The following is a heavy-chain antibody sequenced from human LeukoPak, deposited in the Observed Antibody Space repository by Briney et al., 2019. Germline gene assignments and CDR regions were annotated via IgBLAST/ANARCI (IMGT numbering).Heavy chain of an antibody. J-gene: IGHJ3*02. CDR1: GYTLTELS. D-gene: IGHD6-19*01. CDR2: FDPEDGET. Sequence: ASVKVSCKVSGYTLTELSMHWVRQAPGKGLEWMGGFDPEDGETIYAQKFQGRVTMTEDTSTDTAYMELSSLRSEDTAVYYCATSQWLVTSHAFDIWGQGTMVTVFS. V-gene: IGHV1-24*01. CDR3: ATSQWLVTSHAFDI.